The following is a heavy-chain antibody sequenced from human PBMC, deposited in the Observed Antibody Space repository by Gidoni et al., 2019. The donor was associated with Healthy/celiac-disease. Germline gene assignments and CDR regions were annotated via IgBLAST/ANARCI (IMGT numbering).Heavy chain of an antibody. CDR1: GGAFSRSA. J-gene: IGHJ4*02. CDR3: ARGAGELRLGELSSPFDF. D-gene: IGHD3-16*02. CDR2: ITPSFGTA. Sequence: QVQLVQSGAEVKKPGSSVKVSCKASGGAFSRSAISWVRQVPGQGLEWMGGITPSFGTANYAQKFQGRVTITTDASTTTAYMELSRLSSEDTAMYFCARGAGELRLGELSSPFDFWGQGTLVTVSS. V-gene: IGHV1-69*01.